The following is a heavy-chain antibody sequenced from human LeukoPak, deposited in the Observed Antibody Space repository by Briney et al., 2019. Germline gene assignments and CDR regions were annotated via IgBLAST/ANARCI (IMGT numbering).Heavy chain of an antibody. J-gene: IGHJ3*02. CDR2: IYYSGST. D-gene: IGHD4/OR15-4a*01. CDR3: ARDPHPLGAGWAFDI. V-gene: IGHV4-39*07. CDR1: GGSISSSSYY. Sequence: SETLSLTCTVSGGSISSSSYYWGWIRQPPGKGLEWIGSIYYSGSTYYNPSLKSRVTISVDTSKNQFSLKRSSVTAADTAVYYCARDPHPLGAGWAFDIWGQGTMVTVSS.